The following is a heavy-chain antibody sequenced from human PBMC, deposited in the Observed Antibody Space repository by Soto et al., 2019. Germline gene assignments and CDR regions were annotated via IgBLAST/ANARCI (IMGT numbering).Heavy chain of an antibody. CDR3: AKDWGRIAVAGWTD. D-gene: IGHD6-19*01. J-gene: IGHJ4*02. Sequence: EVQLLESGGGLVQPGGSLRLSCTASGFNFGNYAMGWARQAPGKGLEWLSSLAVPYTGAQTYYADSVSGRLTVSRDDSKNSLNLELNSLGAEDTAVYYCAKDWGRIAVAGWTDWGPGTLVTVS. CDR1: GFNFGNYA. CDR2: VPYTGAQT. V-gene: IGHV3-23*01.